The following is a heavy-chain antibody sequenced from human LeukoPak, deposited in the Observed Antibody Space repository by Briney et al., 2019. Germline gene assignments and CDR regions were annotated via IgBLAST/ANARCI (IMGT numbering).Heavy chain of an antibody. D-gene: IGHD2-15*01. CDR3: ARVFAWSSDY. CDR2: IKQDETEQ. V-gene: IGHV3-7*01. J-gene: IGHJ4*02. CDR1: GFTFSSYW. Sequence: GGSLRLSCAASGFTFSSYWMSWVRQAPGKGLEWVANIKQDETEQSYAGSVTGRFTISRDNAKNLLYLQMNSLRAEDTAVYYCARVFAWSSDYWGQGTLVTVSS.